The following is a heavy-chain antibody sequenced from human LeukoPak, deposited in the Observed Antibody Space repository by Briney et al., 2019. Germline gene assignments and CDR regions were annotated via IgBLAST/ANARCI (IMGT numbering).Heavy chain of an antibody. CDR3: ARISCSGRSCYSAY. D-gene: IGHD2-15*01. CDR2: IFYSGST. V-gene: IGHV4-39*01. Sequence: PGGSLRLSCAASGFTFSSYAMSWVRQPPGKGLEWIGSIFYSGSTYYNPSLKSRVTISVDTSKTQFSLKLSSVTAADTAVYYCARISCSGRSCYSAYWGQGALVTVSS. CDR1: GFTFSSYA. J-gene: IGHJ4*02.